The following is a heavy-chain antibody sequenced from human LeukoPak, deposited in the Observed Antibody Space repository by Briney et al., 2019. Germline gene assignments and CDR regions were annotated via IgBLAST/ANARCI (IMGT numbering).Heavy chain of an antibody. CDR1: GFTFSSYA. Sequence: GGSLRLSCAASGFTFSSYAMSWVRQAPGKGLEWVANIKQDGSEKYYVDSVKGRFTISRDNAKNSLYLQMNSLRAEDTAVYYCARDRALFYWGQGTLVTVSS. CDR3: ARDRALFY. J-gene: IGHJ4*02. CDR2: IKQDGSEK. V-gene: IGHV3-7*01.